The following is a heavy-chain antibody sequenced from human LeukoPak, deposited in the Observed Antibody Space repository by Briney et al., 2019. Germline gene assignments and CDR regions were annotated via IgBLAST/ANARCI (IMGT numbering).Heavy chain of an antibody. J-gene: IGHJ5*02. D-gene: IGHD3-22*01. CDR3: ARGPRKLYYYDSSGYQPPQLMNWFDP. Sequence: PSETLSLTCAVYGGSFSGHYWSWIRQPPGKGLEWIGEINHSGSTNYNPSLKSRVTISVDTSKNRFSLKLSSVTAADTAVYYCARGPRKLYYYDSSGYQPPQLMNWFDPWGQGTLVTVSS. CDR2: INHSGST. CDR1: GGSFSGHY. V-gene: IGHV4-34*01.